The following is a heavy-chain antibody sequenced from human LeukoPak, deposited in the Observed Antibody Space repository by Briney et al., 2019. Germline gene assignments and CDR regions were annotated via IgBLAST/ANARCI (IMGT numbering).Heavy chain of an antibody. D-gene: IGHD6-13*01. CDR2: INPNSGGT. V-gene: IGHV1-2*02. J-gene: IGHJ3*02. CDR3: AREGPGIAAAGTLDAFDI. CDR1: GYTFTGYY. Sequence: GASVKVSCKASGYTFTGYYMHWVRQAPGQGLEWMGWINPNSGGTNYAQKFQGRVTMTRDTSISTAYMELSRLRSDDTAVYYCAREGPGIAAAGTLDAFDIWGQGTVVTVSS.